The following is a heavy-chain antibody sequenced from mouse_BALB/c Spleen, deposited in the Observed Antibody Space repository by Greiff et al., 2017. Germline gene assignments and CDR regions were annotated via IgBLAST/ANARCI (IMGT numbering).Heavy chain of an antibody. CDR1: GYSFTSYW. CDR2: IYPGNSDT. Sequence: VQLQQSETVLARPGASVKMSCKASGYSFTSYWMHWVKQRPGQGLEWIGAIYPGNSDTSYNQKFKGKAKLTAVTSASTAYMELSSLTNEDSAVYDGTRGYSNSYNDAMDYWGQGTSVTVSS. J-gene: IGHJ4*01. V-gene: IGHV1-5*01. CDR3: TRGYSNSYNDAMDY. D-gene: IGHD1-1*01.